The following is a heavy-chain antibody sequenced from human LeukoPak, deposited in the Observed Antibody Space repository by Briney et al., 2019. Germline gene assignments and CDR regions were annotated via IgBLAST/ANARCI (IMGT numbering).Heavy chain of an antibody. D-gene: IGHD5-24*01. Sequence: KPSETLSLTCTVSGGSISSYYWSWIRQPPGKGLEWIGYIYYSGSTNYNPSLKSRVTISVDTSKNQFSLKLSSVTAADTAVYYCARLTRDGYNSHFDYWGQGTLVTVSS. J-gene: IGHJ4*02. V-gene: IGHV4-59*08. CDR1: GGSISSYY. CDR3: ARLTRDGYNSHFDY. CDR2: IYYSGST.